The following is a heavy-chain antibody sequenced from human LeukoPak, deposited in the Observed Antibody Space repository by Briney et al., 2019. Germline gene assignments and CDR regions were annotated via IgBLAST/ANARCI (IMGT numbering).Heavy chain of an antibody. CDR2: ISSSSTTI. D-gene: IGHD6-13*01. CDR3: VKSASTWYLFDY. V-gene: IGHV3-48*02. Sequence: GGSLRLSCAASGFTFSSYSMNWVRQAPGKGLEWVSYISSSSTTIYFADSVKGRFTISRDNAKNSLYLQMNSLRDEDTAVYYCVKSASTWYLFDYWGQGTLVTVSS. J-gene: IGHJ4*02. CDR1: GFTFSSYS.